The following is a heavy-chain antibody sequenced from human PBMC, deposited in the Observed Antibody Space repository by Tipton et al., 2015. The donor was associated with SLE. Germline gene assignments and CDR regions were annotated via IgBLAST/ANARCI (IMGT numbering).Heavy chain of an antibody. CDR3: ARGKTRVEY. J-gene: IGHJ4*02. CDR1: GGSISSGGYY. CDR2: IYHSGST. D-gene: IGHD1-14*01. V-gene: IGHV4-31*03. Sequence: TLSLTCTVSGGSISSGGYYWTWIRQYPGKGLEWIGFIYHSGSTYYNPSLKSRLTISVDMSKSQIFLNLTSVTAADTAVYYCARGKTRVEYWGQGTLVTVSS.